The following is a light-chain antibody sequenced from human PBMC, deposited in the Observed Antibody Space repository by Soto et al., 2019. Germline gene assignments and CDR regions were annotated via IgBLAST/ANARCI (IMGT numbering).Light chain of an antibody. J-gene: IGLJ2*01. CDR3: SSYVGSVSEV. Sequence: QSALTQPASVSGSPGQSITISCTGSNTDIGSYNLVSWYQQHPGKAPKLMIYDVNERPSGVSDRFSGSKSGNTASLTISGLQAEDEAVYYCSSYVGSVSEVFGGGSKLTVL. V-gene: IGLV2-23*02. CDR1: NTDIGSYNL. CDR2: DVN.